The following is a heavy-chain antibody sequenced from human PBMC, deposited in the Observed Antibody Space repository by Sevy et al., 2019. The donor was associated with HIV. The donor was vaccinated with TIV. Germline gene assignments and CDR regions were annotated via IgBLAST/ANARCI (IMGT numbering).Heavy chain of an antibody. J-gene: IGHJ4*02. V-gene: IGHV1-8*01. Sequence: ASVKVSCKASGYTFTSHDINWVRRASGQGLEWIGGLNPNSDNKGYGERFKGRVTMTRDSSISTAYMDLSSLTSEDTAVYYCARLVSCGGDCYYLDHWGQGTLVTVSS. CDR1: GYTFTSHD. CDR2: LNPNSDNK. CDR3: ARLVSCGGDCYYLDH. D-gene: IGHD2-21*02.